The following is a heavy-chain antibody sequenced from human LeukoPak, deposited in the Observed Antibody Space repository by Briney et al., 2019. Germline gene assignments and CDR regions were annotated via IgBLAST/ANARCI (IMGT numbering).Heavy chain of an antibody. Sequence: GGSLRLSCAASGFTFSDYYMSWIRQAPGKGLEWVSYISRSGSTTYHADSVKGRFTISRDNAKNSLYLQMNSLRAEDTAVYYCARASAHCSSTSCYRDYYYYYMDVWGKGTTVTVSS. V-gene: IGHV3-11*04. CDR3: ARASAHCSSTSCYRDYYYYYMDV. D-gene: IGHD2-2*02. CDR1: GFTFSDYY. CDR2: ISRSGSTT. J-gene: IGHJ6*03.